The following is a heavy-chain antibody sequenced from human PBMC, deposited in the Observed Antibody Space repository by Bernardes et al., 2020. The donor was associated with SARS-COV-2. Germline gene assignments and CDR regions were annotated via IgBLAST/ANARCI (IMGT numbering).Heavy chain of an antibody. CDR2: INSDGRTT. CDR1: GFTFRSYW. V-gene: IGHV3-74*01. J-gene: IGHJ4*02. CDR3: VRGPSDGHGRFEY. Sequence: GGSLRLSCAASGFTFRSYWMHWVRQGPGPGLVWVSRINSDGRTTTYADSVKGRFTISRDNGKNTLYLQMNSLRAEDTALYYCVRGPSDGHGRFEYWGQGALVTVSS.